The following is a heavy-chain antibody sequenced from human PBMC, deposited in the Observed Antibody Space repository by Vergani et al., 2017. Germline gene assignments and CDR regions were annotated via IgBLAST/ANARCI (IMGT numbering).Heavy chain of an antibody. CDR3: ARAQGYQQYYYYYGMDV. CDR2: IYTSGST. Sequence: QVQLQESGPGLVKPSETLSLTCTVSGGSISSYYWSWIRQPAGKGLEWIGRIYTSGSTNYNPSLKSRVTMSVDTSKSQCSLKLSSVTAADTAVYYCARAQGYQQYYYYYGMDVWGQGTTVTVSS. V-gene: IGHV4-4*07. CDR1: GGSISSYY. J-gene: IGHJ6*02. D-gene: IGHD2-2*01.